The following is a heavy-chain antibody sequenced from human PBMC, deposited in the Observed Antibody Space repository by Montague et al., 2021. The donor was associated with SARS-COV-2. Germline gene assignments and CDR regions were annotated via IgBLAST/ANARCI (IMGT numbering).Heavy chain of an antibody. J-gene: IGHJ6*02. D-gene: IGHD4-23*01. V-gene: IGHV4-59*01. Sequence: SETLSLTCTVSGGSISSYYWTWIRQPPGKGLESIGYIYHNGSTKYNPSFKSRVTISVDTSKNQFSLKLSSVSVADTAVYYCARGGGNSADYYNCTMDVWGQGTTVTVFS. CDR2: IYHNGST. CDR3: ARGGGNSADYYNCTMDV. CDR1: GGSISSYY.